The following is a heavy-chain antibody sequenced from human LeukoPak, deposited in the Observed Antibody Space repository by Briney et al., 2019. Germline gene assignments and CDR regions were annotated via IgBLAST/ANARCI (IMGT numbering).Heavy chain of an antibody. Sequence: PSETLSRNCSVSGDSINSNYWSWMRQPPGKGLEWIGYIYYGGSTNYNPSLKSRVSMSVDTSKNQFSLNLSSVTAADTAVYHCARLLAGCPGGRCRAHFDYWGQGTLVTVSS. D-gene: IGHD2-15*01. CDR1: GDSINSNY. CDR2: IYYGGST. CDR3: ARLLAGCPGGRCRAHFDY. J-gene: IGHJ4*02. V-gene: IGHV4-59*01.